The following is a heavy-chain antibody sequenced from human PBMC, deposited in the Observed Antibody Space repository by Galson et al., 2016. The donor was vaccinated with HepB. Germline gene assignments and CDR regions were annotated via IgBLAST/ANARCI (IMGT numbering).Heavy chain of an antibody. CDR3: ARGGGGTYFENYYYGMDV. V-gene: IGHV1-18*01. Sequence: SVKVSCKASGYTFTSFGITWVRQAPGQGLEWMGWISADNGYTNYAQKLQGRVTMTTRTSTSTVYMELRSLRSDDTAVYYCARGGGGTYFENYYYGMDVWGQGTTVTVSS. D-gene: IGHD1-26*01. CDR1: GYTFTSFG. CDR2: ISADNGYT. J-gene: IGHJ6*02.